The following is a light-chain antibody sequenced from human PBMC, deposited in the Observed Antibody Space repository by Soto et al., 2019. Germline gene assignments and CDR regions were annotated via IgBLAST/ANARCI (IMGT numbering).Light chain of an antibody. CDR2: DAS. Sequence: DIQMTQSPATLSASVGDSVTITCRASQSISHWLAWYQQKPGKAPKFLIYDASSLESGVPSRFSGSGSGTEFTLTISSLQPDDFPTYYCQQYDSVLGTFGPGTKVEI. V-gene: IGKV1-5*01. CDR3: QQYDSVLGT. J-gene: IGKJ1*01. CDR1: QSISHW.